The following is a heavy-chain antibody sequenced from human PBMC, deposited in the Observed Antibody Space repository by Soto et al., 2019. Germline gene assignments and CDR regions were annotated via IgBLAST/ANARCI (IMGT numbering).Heavy chain of an antibody. D-gene: IGHD3-22*01. CDR3: ARGQFDDSSGGFDY. V-gene: IGHV3-33*01. CDR2: IWYDGSNK. J-gene: IGHJ4*02. CDR1: GFTFSSYG. Sequence: QVQLVESGGGVVQPGRSLRLSCAASGFTFSSYGMHWVRQAPGKGLEWVATIWYDGSNKYYADFVKGRFTISRDDSKNPLYLHMNSLRAEDTAVYYCARGQFDDSSGGFDYWGQETLVTVSS.